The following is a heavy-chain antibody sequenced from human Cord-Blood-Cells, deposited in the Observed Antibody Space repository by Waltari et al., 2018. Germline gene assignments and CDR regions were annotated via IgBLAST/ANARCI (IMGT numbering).Heavy chain of an antibody. CDR3: ARGPPYNWNYNWFDP. V-gene: IGHV1-2*02. CDR2: INPNSGGT. CDR1: GYTFTGHH. J-gene: IGHJ5*02. Sequence: QVQLVQSGAEVRKPGASVRVSCKASGYTFTGHHMHLVRPAPGQGLEWMGWINPNSGGTNYAQKFQGRVTMTRDTSISTAYMELSRLRSDDTAVYYCARGPPYNWNYNWFDPWGQGTLVTVSS. D-gene: IGHD1-7*01.